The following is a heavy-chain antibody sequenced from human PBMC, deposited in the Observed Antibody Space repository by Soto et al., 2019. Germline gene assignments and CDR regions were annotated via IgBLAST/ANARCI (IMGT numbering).Heavy chain of an antibody. D-gene: IGHD2-15*01. J-gene: IGHJ5*02. V-gene: IGHV4-59*01. CDR2: IYYSGST. CDR3: ARAGVGPLLLAFSHH. Sequence: LSLTCTVSGGSISSYYWSWIRQPPGKGLEWIGYIYYSGSTNYNPSLKSRVTISVDTSKNQFSLKLSSVTAADTAVYYCARAGVGPLLLAFSHHWGQGTLVTGSS. CDR1: GGSISSYY.